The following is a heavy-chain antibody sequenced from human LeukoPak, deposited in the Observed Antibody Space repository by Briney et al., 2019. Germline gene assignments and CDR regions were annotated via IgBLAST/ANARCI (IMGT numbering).Heavy chain of an antibody. CDR3: ARGGYSSSWLLFDY. CDR2: IKSDGSET. D-gene: IGHD6-13*01. V-gene: IGHV3-74*01. J-gene: IGHJ4*02. CDR1: GFTFSSYW. Sequence: GGSLRLSCAASGFTFSSYWMHWVRQAPGKGLMWVSRIKSDGSETSYADSVKGRFTISRDNARNTLYLQMNSLRAVDTAVYYCARGGYSSSWLLFDYWGQGTLVTVSS.